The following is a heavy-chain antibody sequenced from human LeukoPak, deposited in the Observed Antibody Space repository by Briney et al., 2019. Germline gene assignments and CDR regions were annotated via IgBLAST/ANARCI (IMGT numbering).Heavy chain of an antibody. CDR3: ARESSYMYSSSLIKGAFDI. J-gene: IGHJ3*02. CDR1: GYTFTGYY. Sequence: ASVKVSCKASGYTFTGYYMHWVRQAPGQGLEWMGWINPNSGGTNYAQKFQGRVTMTRDTSNSTAYMELSRLRSDDTAGYYCARESSYMYSSSLIKGAFDIWGQGTMVTVSS. D-gene: IGHD6-13*01. V-gene: IGHV1-2*02. CDR2: INPNSGGT.